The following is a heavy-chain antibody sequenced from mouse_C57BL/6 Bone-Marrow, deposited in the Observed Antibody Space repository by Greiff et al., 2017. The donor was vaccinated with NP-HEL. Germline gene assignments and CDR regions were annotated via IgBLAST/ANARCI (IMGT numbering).Heavy chain of an antibody. CDR3: AKSVNWALFDY. D-gene: IGHD4-1*01. CDR2: ISSGGSYT. Sequence: EVKLMESGGDLVKPGGSLKLSCAASGFTFSSYGMSWVRQTPDKRLEWVATISSGGSYTYYPDSVKGRFPLSRDNAKNTLYLQMSSLKSEDTAMYYCAKSVNWALFDYWGQGTTLTVSS. CDR1: GFTFSSYG. J-gene: IGHJ2*01. V-gene: IGHV5-6*01.